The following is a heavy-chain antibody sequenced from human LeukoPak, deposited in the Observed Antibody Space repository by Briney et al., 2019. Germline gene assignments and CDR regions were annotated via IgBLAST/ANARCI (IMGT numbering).Heavy chain of an antibody. D-gene: IGHD2-15*01. V-gene: IGHV3-23*01. Sequence: GGSLRLSCAASGFTFYDYAMSWVRQAPGKGLEWVSAISGSGGSTYYADSVKGRFTISRDNSKNTLYLQMNSLRAEDTAVYYCAKDHFTVVGASFDYWGQGTLVTVSS. CDR1: GFTFYDYA. CDR2: ISGSGGST. CDR3: AKDHFTVVGASFDY. J-gene: IGHJ4*02.